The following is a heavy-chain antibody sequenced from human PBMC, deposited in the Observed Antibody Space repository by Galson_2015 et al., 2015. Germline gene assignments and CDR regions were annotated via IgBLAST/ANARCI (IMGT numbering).Heavy chain of an antibody. Sequence: TLSLTCTVSGGSISSYYWSWIRQPPGKGLEWIGYIYYSGSTNYNPSLKSRVTISVDTSKNQFSLKLSSVTAIDTAVYYCVASSGWYHFDYWGQGTLVTVSS. CDR1: GGSISSYY. V-gene: IGHV4-59*08. CDR2: IYYSGST. J-gene: IGHJ4*02. D-gene: IGHD6-13*01. CDR3: VASSGWYHFDY.